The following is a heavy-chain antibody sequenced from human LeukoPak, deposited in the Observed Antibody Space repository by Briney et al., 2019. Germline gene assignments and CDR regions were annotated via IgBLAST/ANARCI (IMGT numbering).Heavy chain of an antibody. CDR1: GFTFSSYW. Sequence: GGSLRFSCAASGFTFSSYWMSWVRQAPGKGLEWVASIKQDGSEKYYVDSVKGRFTISRDNAKNSLYLQMNSLRAEDTALYYCARAPGEGWFDPWGQGTLVTVSS. J-gene: IGHJ5*02. CDR3: ARAPGEGWFDP. V-gene: IGHV3-7*01. D-gene: IGHD4-17*01. CDR2: IKQDGSEK.